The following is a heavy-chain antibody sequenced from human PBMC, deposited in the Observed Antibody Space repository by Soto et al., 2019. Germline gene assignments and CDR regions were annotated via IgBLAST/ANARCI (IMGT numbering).Heavy chain of an antibody. Sequence: PGGSLRLSCAASGFTFSDYYMSWIRQAPGKGLEWVSYISSSGSTIYYADSVKGRFTISRDNAKNSLYLQMNSLRAEDTAVYYCARXPISAYSVAYYYYGMDVWGQGTTVTVSS. J-gene: IGHJ6*01. D-gene: IGHD3-22*01. CDR3: ARXPISAYSVAYYYYGMDV. CDR1: GFTFSDYY. V-gene: IGHV3-11*01. CDR2: ISSSGSTI.